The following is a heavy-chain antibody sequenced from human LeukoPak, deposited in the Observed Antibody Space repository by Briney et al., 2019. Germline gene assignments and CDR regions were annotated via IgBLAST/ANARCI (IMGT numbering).Heavy chain of an antibody. D-gene: IGHD1-26*01. Sequence: PGRSLRLSCAASGFTFSSYGMHWVRQAPGKGLGWVAVISYDGSNKYYADSVKGRFTISRDNSKNTLYLQMNSLRAEDTAVYYCAKDGPYSGSTESPFDYWGQGTLVTVSS. CDR2: ISYDGSNK. CDR1: GFTFSSYG. J-gene: IGHJ4*02. V-gene: IGHV3-30*18. CDR3: AKDGPYSGSTESPFDY.